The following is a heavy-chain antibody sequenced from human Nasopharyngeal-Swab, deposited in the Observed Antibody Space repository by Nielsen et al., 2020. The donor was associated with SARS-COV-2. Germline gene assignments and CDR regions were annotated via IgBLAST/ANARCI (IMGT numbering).Heavy chain of an antibody. D-gene: IGHD4-17*01. J-gene: IGHJ4*02. Sequence: GESLKISCAAPGFTFSDHSMIWVRQAPGQGLEWVSYISGSGSTLYYADSVKGRITVSRDNAKSSVYLQMSSLRDEDTAVYYCTRGDGALTYFDYWGQGTLVSVSS. V-gene: IGHV3-48*02. CDR2: ISGSGSTL. CDR3: TRGDGALTYFDY. CDR1: GFTFSDHS.